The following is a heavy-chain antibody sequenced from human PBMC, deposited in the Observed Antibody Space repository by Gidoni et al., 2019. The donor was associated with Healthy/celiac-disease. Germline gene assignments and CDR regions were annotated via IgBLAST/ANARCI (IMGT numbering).Heavy chain of an antibody. V-gene: IGHV3-23*04. CDR1: GFTFSSYA. CDR3: AKDPVLVAATRDY. CDR2: ISGSGGST. D-gene: IGHD2-15*01. J-gene: IGHJ4*02. Sequence: EVQLVESGGGLVQPGGSLRLSCAASGFTFSSYAMSWVRQAPGKGLEWVSAISGSGGSTYYADNSKNTLYLQMNSLRAEDTAVYYCAKDPVLVAATRDYWGQGTLVTVSS.